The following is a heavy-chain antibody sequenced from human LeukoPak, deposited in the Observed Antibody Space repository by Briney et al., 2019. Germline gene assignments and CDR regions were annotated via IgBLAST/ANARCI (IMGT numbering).Heavy chain of an antibody. Sequence: GGSLRLSCTASGFTFGDYAMSWVRQAPGKGVEGVGFIRSKAYGGTTEYAASVKGRFTISRDDSKSIAYLQMNSLKTEDTALYYCTREGASRGLDYWGQGTLVTVSS. CDR1: GFTFGDYA. V-gene: IGHV3-49*04. D-gene: IGHD1-26*01. J-gene: IGHJ4*02. CDR3: TREGASRGLDY. CDR2: IRSKAYGGTT.